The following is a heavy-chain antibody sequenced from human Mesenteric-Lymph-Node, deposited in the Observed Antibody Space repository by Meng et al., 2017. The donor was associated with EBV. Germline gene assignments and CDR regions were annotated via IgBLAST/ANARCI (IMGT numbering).Heavy chain of an antibody. CDR3: ARESNGYEFDY. D-gene: IGHD5-12*01. J-gene: IGHJ4*02. V-gene: IGHV3-74*03. CDR2: DDNNGSTT. CDR1: EFTVNTYW. Sequence: EVQLGAAGEGSVEPGESLSNSCGASEFTVNTYWMRWVRQAPGKGLVWVSRDDNNGSTTKNADYRKGRSTITRDNAKKTLYLQMNSLGVEDTAVYYCARESNGYEFDYWGQGTLVTVSS.